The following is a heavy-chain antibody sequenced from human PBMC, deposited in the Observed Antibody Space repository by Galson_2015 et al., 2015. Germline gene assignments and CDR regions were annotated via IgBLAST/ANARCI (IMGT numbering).Heavy chain of an antibody. CDR3: ARQILDYDSWSGYYPTNFDY. CDR1: EFTFSSYY. V-gene: IGHV3-21*01. D-gene: IGHD3-3*01. Sequence: SLRLSCAASEFTFSSYYMSWVRQAPGKGLEWVSSISSTTTYIYYADSVKGRFTISGDNAKNSLYLQMNSLGAEDTAVYYCARQILDYDSWSGYYPTNFDYWGQGTLVTVSS. J-gene: IGHJ4*02. CDR2: ISSTTTYI.